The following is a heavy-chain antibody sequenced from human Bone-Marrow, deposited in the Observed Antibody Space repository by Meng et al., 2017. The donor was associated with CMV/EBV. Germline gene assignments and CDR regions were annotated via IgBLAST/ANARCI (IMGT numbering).Heavy chain of an antibody. Sequence: GGSLRLSCAASGFTFSSYAMHWVRQAPGKGLEWVAVISYDGSNKYYADSVKGRFTISRDNSKNTLYLQMNSLRAEDTAVYYCARDGYSGSYWGYFDYWGQGTLVTFSS. CDR1: GFTFSSYA. D-gene: IGHD1-26*01. J-gene: IGHJ4*02. CDR2: ISYDGSNK. V-gene: IGHV3-30-3*01. CDR3: ARDGYSGSYWGYFDY.